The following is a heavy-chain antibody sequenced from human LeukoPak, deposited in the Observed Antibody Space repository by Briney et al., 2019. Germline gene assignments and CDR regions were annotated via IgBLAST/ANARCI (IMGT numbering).Heavy chain of an antibody. CDR3: ARQFDNSGYSGWFDP. D-gene: IGHD3-22*01. V-gene: IGHV5-51*01. Sequence: SGESLKISCKGSGYSFTSYWISWVRQMPGKGLEWMGIIYPGDSDTRYSPSFQGQVTISADKSISTAYLQWSSLKASDTAMYYCARQFDNSGYSGWFDPSGQGTLVTVFS. J-gene: IGHJ5*02. CDR2: IYPGDSDT. CDR1: GYSFTSYW.